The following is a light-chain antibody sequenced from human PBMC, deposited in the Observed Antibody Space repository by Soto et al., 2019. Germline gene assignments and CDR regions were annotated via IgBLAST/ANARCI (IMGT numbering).Light chain of an antibody. CDR3: QQYNSYSGT. V-gene: IGKV1-5*01. Sequence: DIPMTPSPSTLSASSRARVTITCRASQSISSWLAWYQQKPGKAPKLLIYDAPSLESGVPSRFSGSGSGTEFTLTISSLQPDDFATYYCQQYNSYSGTFGQGTKV. J-gene: IGKJ1*01. CDR2: DAP. CDR1: QSISSW.